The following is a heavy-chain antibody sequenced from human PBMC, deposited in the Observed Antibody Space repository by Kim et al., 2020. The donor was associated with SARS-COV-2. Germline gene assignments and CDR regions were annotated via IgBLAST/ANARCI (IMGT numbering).Heavy chain of an antibody. CDR1: GGSISSGGYY. CDR2: IHYSGTT. J-gene: IGHJ4*02. Sequence: SETLSLTCTVSGGSISSGGYYWTWIRQYPGKGLEWIGYIHYSGTTSYNPSLESRVTISVDTSKNQFSLKLSSMTAADTAVYYCARDRHSSGSYFDYWGQG. V-gene: IGHV4-31*03. D-gene: IGHD3-22*01. CDR3: ARDRHSSGSYFDY.